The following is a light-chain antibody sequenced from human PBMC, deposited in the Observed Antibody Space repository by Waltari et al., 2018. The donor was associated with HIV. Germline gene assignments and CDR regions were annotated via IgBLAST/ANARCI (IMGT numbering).Light chain of an antibody. V-gene: IGLV2-11*01. CDR1: SSDVGGYDS. CDR3: CSYAGTYTYVL. Sequence: QSALTQPRSVSGSPGQSVTISCTGTSSDVGGYDSVPWYLQHPGKVPKLIIYEVITRPSGVPDRFSGSKSGNTASLTISGLQTEDEADYFCCSYAGTYTYVLFGGGTKLTVL. CDR2: EVI. J-gene: IGLJ3*02.